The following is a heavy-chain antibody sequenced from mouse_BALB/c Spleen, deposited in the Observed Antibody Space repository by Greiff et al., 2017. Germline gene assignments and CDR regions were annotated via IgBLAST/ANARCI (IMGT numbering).Heavy chain of an antibody. CDR2: ISTYYGNT. Sequence: QVQLKQSGPELVRPGVSVKISCKGSSYTFTDYAMHWVKQSHAKSLEWIGVISTYYGNTNYNQKFKGKATMTVDKSSSTAYMELARLTSEDSAVYYCARSRQLGTFDYWGQGTTLTVSS. V-gene: IGHV1-67*01. CDR3: ARSRQLGTFDY. D-gene: IGHD3-2*01. CDR1: SYTFTDYA. J-gene: IGHJ2*01.